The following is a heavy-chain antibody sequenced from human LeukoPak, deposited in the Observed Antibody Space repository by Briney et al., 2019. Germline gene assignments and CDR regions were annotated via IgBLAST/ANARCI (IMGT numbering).Heavy chain of an antibody. CDR3: ANLNSVRGVSFDY. D-gene: IGHD3-10*01. V-gene: IGHV3-23*01. CDR2: ISVSGNT. J-gene: IGHJ4*02. Sequence: GGSLRLSCAASGFTFDDYGMSWVRQAPGKGLEWVSAISVSGNTYHADSVKGRFTISRDSSKNTLYLQMNRLRAEDAAVYYCANLNSVRGVSFDYWGQGTLVTVSS. CDR1: GFTFDDYG.